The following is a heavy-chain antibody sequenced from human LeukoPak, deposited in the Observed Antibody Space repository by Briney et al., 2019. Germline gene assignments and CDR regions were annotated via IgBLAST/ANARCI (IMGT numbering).Heavy chain of an antibody. V-gene: IGHV3-7*01. J-gene: IGHJ4*02. CDR1: GFSLSAYW. CDR2: INRDGSQK. D-gene: IGHD3-3*01. CDR3: ASWAGNTQSDSWSGPFDY. Sequence: GGSLRLSCAASGFSLSAYWMTWVRQAPGKGLEWVANINRDGSQKNHVDSVKGRFTISRDNAKNSLYLQMSSLRVEDTAVYYCASWAGNTQSDSWSGPFDYWGQGTLVTVSS.